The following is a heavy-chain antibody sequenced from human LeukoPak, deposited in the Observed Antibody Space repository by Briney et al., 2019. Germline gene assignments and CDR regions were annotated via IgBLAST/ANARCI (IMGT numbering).Heavy chain of an antibody. J-gene: IGHJ5*02. CDR2: IYYRGTT. Sequence: PSETLSLTCTVSGGSINSYYWSWIRQPPGKGLEWIGYIYYRGTTNYNPSLKSRVTMVVDTSKNQFSLKLSSVTAADTAVYYCTRNLGHCSSTDCYPYFDPWGQGTLATVSS. D-gene: IGHD2-2*01. CDR3: TRNLGHCSSTDCYPYFDP. V-gene: IGHV4-59*01. CDR1: GGSINSYY.